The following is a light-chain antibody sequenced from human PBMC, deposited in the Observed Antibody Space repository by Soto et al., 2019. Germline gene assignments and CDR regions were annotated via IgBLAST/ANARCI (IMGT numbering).Light chain of an antibody. J-gene: IGKJ1*01. V-gene: IGKV1-5*01. CDR3: QQYHRYSRT. Sequence: DLPMTQSPSTLSASVGDRVTVTCRASQSINGWLDWYQQKPGKAPKLLIYDASSLHSGVPSRFTGSGFGTEFTLTISSLQPEDFATYYCQQYHRYSRTFGQGTKVEIK. CDR2: DAS. CDR1: QSINGW.